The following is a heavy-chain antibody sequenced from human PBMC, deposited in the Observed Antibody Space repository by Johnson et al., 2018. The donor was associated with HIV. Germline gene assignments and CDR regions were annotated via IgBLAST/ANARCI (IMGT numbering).Heavy chain of an antibody. V-gene: IGHV3-33*06. J-gene: IGHJ3*02. D-gene: IGHD6-13*01. CDR2: IWFDGNNQ. Sequence: QVQLVEWGGGVVQPGRSLRLSCAASGFTFSNYGMHWVRQAPGKGLEWVAVIWFDGNNQHYSASVKGRFHISRDNSNNILYLEMNSLRVEDTAVYYCAKVAVATAAGGVALDIWGPGTMVTV. CDR1: GFTFSNYG. CDR3: AKVAVATAAGGVALDI.